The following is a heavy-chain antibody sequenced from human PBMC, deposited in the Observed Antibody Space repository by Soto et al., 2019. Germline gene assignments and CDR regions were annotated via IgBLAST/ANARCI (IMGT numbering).Heavy chain of an antibody. J-gene: IGHJ4*02. D-gene: IGHD3-10*01. Sequence: GGSLRLSCAASGFIFSSYAMNWVRQTPGKGLEWVSGISGSGVSTYYADSVKGRFSISRDNSKNTLYLQMNSLRAEDTAIYYCVKVRGGFYTYYFDYWGQGTLVTVSS. CDR3: VKVRGGFYTYYFDY. CDR1: GFIFSSYA. V-gene: IGHV3-23*01. CDR2: ISGSGVST.